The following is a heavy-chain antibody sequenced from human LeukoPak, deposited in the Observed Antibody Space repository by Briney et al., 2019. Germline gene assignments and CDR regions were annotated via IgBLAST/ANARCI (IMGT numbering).Heavy chain of an antibody. Sequence: GASVKVSCKASGYTFTSYGISWVRQAPGQGREWLGWISAYNGNTNYAQKLQGRVTMTTDTSTSTAYMELRSLRSDDTAVYYCGRADTVFFAFDYWGQGTLVTVSS. CDR1: GYTFTSYG. CDR3: GRADTVFFAFDY. J-gene: IGHJ4*02. V-gene: IGHV1-18*01. D-gene: IGHD2/OR15-2a*01. CDR2: ISAYNGNT.